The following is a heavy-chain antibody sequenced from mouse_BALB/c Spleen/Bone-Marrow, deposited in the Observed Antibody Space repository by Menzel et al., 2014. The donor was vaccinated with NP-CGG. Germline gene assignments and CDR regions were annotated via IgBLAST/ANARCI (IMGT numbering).Heavy chain of an antibody. Sequence: QVQLQQPGAELVMPGASVKMSCKASGYTFTDYWMHWVKQRPGQGLEWTGAIDTSDSYISYNQKFKGKATLTVDESSSTAYMQFSSLTSEDSAVYHCARSDYRYDPLANWGQGTLVTVSA. D-gene: IGHD2-14*01. CDR2: IDTSDSYI. V-gene: IGHV1-69*01. CDR1: GYTFTDYW. CDR3: ARSDYRYDPLAN. J-gene: IGHJ3*01.